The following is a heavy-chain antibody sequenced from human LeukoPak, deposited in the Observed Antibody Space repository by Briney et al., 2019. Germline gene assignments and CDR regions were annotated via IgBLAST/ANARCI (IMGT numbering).Heavy chain of an antibody. J-gene: IGHJ5*02. Sequence: KPSETLSLTCTVSGGSISSYYWSWVRQPPGKGLEWIGYIYYSGSTNYNPSLKSRVTISVDTSKNQFSLKLSSVTAADTAVYYCARRDPYDSSGYSFDPWGQGTLVTVSS. CDR2: IYYSGST. CDR1: GGSISSYY. D-gene: IGHD3-22*01. CDR3: ARRDPYDSSGYSFDP. V-gene: IGHV4-59*08.